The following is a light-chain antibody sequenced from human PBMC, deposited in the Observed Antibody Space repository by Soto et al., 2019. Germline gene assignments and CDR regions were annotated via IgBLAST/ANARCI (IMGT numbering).Light chain of an antibody. CDR3: QKYNSFSIN. CDR1: QNINNW. Sequence: DIQMTQPPSTLSASVGDRVIITCRASQNINNWLAWYQQKPGKAPKLLIYKASNLESGVPSRFSGSGSGTEFTLAISSLQPDDFATYYCQKYNSFSINVGQGKRRANK. CDR2: KAS. J-gene: IGKJ5*01. V-gene: IGKV1-5*03.